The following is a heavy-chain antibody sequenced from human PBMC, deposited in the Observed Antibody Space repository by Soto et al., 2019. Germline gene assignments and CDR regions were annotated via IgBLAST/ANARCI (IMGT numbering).Heavy chain of an antibody. CDR1: GGSISSYY. J-gene: IGHJ3*02. CDR2: IYYSGST. D-gene: IGHD6-6*01. V-gene: IGHV4-59*08. Sequence: QVQLQESGPGLVKPSETLSLTCTVSGGSISSYYWSWIRQPPGKGLEWIGYIYYSGSTNYNPSLKSRVTISVDTSKNQFSLKLSSVTAADTAVYYCARASAHLVAFDIWGQGTMVTVSS. CDR3: ARASAHLVAFDI.